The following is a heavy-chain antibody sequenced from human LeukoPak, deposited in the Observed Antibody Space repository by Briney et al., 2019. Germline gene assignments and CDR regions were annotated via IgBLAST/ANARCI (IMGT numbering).Heavy chain of an antibody. CDR3: VRASGWFDP. J-gene: IGHJ5*02. V-gene: IGHV3-64D*08. CDR1: GFTVSNYS. Sequence: SLSPSWSASGFTVSNYSMHWVRQAQGKVLEYVSSTSCFGGPTYYTDSVKETLTICRDTSTQTPYLQMTCVIPKHTGISYCVRASGWFDPWGQGNLVTVSS. D-gene: IGHD6-25*01. CDR2: TSCFGGPT.